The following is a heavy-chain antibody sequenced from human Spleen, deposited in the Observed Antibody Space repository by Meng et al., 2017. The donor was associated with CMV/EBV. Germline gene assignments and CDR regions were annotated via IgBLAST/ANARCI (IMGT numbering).Heavy chain of an antibody. V-gene: IGHV3-30-3*01. CDR3: ARYDHLLLNDY. CDR2: ISYDGSNK. CDR1: GFFFNRYT. D-gene: IGHD1-1*01. Sequence: GESLKISCAASGFFFNRYTMHWVRQAPGKGLEWVSLISYDGSNKQYADSVKGRFTVSRDNSKNTLYLQMNSLRTEDTAVFDCARYDHLLLNDYWGQGTLVTVSS. J-gene: IGHJ4*02.